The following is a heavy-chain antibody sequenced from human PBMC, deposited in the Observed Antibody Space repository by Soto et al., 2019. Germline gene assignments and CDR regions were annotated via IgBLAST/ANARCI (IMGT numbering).Heavy chain of an antibody. CDR3: ARHDGSRXTDY. J-gene: IGHJ4*02. CDR1: GGSISSDY. D-gene: IGHD3-10*01. CDR2: IHSGST. V-gene: IGHV4-59*08. Sequence: SETLSLTCTVSGGSISSDYWNWIRQPPGKGLEWIGYIHSGSTTYSASLRSRVTISVDTSKNQFSLKLSSVTAADTAVYFCARHDGSRXTDYWGQGTLVTVSS.